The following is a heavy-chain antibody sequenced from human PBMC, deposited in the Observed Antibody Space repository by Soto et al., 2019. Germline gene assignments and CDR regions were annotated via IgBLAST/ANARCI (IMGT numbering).Heavy chain of an antibody. V-gene: IGHV3-30*03. J-gene: IGHJ4*02. Sequence: PGGSLRLSCAASGFTFSSYTMHWVRQAPGEGLEWVAVISYDGNNKFYADSVKGRFTISRDSRSQTLYLQMNSLRPDDTAMYYCARDGVSSTDFTWNYGTYFDYWGPGALVTVSS. CDR1: GFTFSSYT. D-gene: IGHD1-7*01. CDR3: ARDGVSSTDFTWNYGTYFDY. CDR2: ISYDGNNK.